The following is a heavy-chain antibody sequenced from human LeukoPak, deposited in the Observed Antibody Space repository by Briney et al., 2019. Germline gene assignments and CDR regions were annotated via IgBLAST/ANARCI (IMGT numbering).Heavy chain of an antibody. CDR2: INPNSGNR. CDR1: GYTFTTPD. D-gene: IGHD2-15*01. V-gene: IGHV1-8*03. Sequence: ASVKVSCKASGYTFTTPDINWVRQATGQGLEWMGWINPNSGNRGYAQKFQGRVTITRDTSISTAYMELSSLRSEDTAVYYCARVDGSPDYWGQGTLVTVSS. CDR3: ARVDGSPDY. J-gene: IGHJ4*02.